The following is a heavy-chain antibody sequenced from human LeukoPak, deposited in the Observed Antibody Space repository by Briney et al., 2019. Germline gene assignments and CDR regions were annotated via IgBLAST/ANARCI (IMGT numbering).Heavy chain of an antibody. J-gene: IGHJ4*02. CDR2: IHYSGST. CDR3: ARRYSNSYFDY. CDR1: GGSVYTYY. Sequence: SETLSLTCTVSGGSVYTYYWSWIRQPPGQGLGGIGYIHYSGSTNYNPSLKRRVSISFDTSKNLFSLKLNSVTAADTAVYYCARRYSNSYFDYRGQGTLVTVSS. D-gene: IGHD4-11*01. V-gene: IGHV4-59*02.